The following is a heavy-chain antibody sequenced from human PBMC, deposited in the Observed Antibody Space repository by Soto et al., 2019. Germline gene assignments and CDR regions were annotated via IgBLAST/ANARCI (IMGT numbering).Heavy chain of an antibody. V-gene: IGHV5-51*01. J-gene: IGHJ4*02. D-gene: IGHD3-22*01. CDR1: GYSFNSYW. CDR2: IYLGDSDT. CDR3: ARRRFTTYYYDSSGYSRFDD. Sequence: GESLKISCKGSGYSFNSYWIGWVRQMPGKGLEWMGTIYLGDSDTRYSPSFQGQVTISADKSISTAYLQWSSLKASDTAMYYCARRRFTTYYYDSSGYSRFDDWGQGTLVTVSS.